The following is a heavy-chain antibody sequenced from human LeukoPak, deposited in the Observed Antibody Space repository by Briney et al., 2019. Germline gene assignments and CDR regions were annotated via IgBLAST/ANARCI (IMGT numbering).Heavy chain of an antibody. V-gene: IGHV3-66*02. CDR3: ARVRYCSSTSCSNFDY. Sequence: PGGSLRLSCAASGFTVSSNYMSWVRQAPGKGLEWVSVIYSGGSTYYADSVKGRFTISRDNSKNTLYLQMNSRRAEDTAVYYCARVRYCSSTSCSNFDYWGQGTLVTVSS. CDR1: GFTVSSNY. D-gene: IGHD2-2*01. J-gene: IGHJ4*02. CDR2: IYSGGST.